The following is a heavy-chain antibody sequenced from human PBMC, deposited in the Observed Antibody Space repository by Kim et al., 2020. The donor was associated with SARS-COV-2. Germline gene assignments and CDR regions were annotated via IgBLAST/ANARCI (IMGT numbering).Heavy chain of an antibody. J-gene: IGHJ6*02. Sequence: GGSLRLSCAASGFTFDDYAMHWVRQAPGKGLEWVSGISWNSGSIGYADSVKGRFTISRDNAKNSLYLQMNSLRAEDTALYYCAKDNLDSSSWYDGVYGMDVWGQGTTVTVSS. V-gene: IGHV3-9*01. D-gene: IGHD6-13*01. CDR2: ISWNSGSI. CDR3: AKDNLDSSSWYDGVYGMDV. CDR1: GFTFDDYA.